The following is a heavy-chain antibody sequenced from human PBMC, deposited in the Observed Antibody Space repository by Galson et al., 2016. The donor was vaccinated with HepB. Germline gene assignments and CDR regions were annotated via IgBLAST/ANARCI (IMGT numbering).Heavy chain of an antibody. Sequence: SLRLSCAASGFPFSSYWMTWVRQAPGKGLEWVSLIYSGGGTSYADSVKGRFTISRDNSKNTVYLQMNSLRAEDTAVYYCAPGNSVVRGYWGQGTLVTVSS. CDR3: APGNSVVRGY. V-gene: IGHV3-53*01. CDR2: IYSGGGT. J-gene: IGHJ4*02. CDR1: GFPFSSYW. D-gene: IGHD4-23*01.